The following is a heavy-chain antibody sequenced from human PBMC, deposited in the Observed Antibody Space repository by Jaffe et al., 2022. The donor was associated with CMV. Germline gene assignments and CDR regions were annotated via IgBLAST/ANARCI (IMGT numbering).Heavy chain of an antibody. CDR3: ARSYLEYSSSSSLFDY. J-gene: IGHJ4*02. V-gene: IGHV2-5*01. D-gene: IGHD6-6*01. Sequence: QITLKESGPTLVKPTQTLTLTCTFSGFSLSTSGVGVGWIRQPPGKALEWLALIYWNDDKRYSPSLKSRLTITKDTSKNQVVLTMTNMDPVDTATYYCARSYLEYSSSSSLFDYWGQGTLVTVSS. CDR1: GFSLSTSGVG. CDR2: IYWNDDK.